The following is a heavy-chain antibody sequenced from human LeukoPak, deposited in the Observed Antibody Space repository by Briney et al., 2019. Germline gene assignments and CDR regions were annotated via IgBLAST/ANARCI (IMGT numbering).Heavy chain of an antibody. V-gene: IGHV3-13*01. J-gene: IGHJ3*02. CDR2: IGTAGDT. CDR3: ARAPMGYSSSSGAFDI. CDR1: GFTFSSYD. D-gene: IGHD6-13*01. Sequence: GGSLRLSCAASGFTFSSYDMHWVRQATGKGLEWVSAIGTAGDTYYPGSVKGRFTISRENAKNSLYLQMNSLRAGDTAVYYCARAPMGYSSSSGAFDIWGQGTMVTVSS.